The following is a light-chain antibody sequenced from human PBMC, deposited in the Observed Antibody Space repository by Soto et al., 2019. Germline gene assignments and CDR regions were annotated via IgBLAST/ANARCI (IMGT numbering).Light chain of an antibody. CDR2: DVN. V-gene: IGLV2-11*01. CDR1: SPNIGGNA. J-gene: IGLJ3*02. Sequence: QSVLTQPPSASGTPGQRVTISCSGSSPNIGGNAVNWYQQLPVKAPKLMIDDVNKRPSGVPDRFSGSRSGNTASLTISGLQAEDEADYYCCSYAGSYTWVFGGGTKLTVL. CDR3: CSYAGSYTWV.